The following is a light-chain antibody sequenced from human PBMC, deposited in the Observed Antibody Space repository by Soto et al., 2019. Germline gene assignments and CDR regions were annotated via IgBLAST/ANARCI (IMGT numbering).Light chain of an antibody. V-gene: IGLV1-51*01. CDR3: GSWDRSLRGWV. J-gene: IGLJ3*02. CDR2: GNN. Sequence: QSVLTQPPSVSAAPGQKVTVSCSGSSSNIGNNHVSWYQHLPGTAPKVLIYGNNKRPSGIPDRFSGSKSATSATLDITGLQTGDEADYYCGSWDRSLRGWVFGGGTKVTVL. CDR1: SSNIGNNH.